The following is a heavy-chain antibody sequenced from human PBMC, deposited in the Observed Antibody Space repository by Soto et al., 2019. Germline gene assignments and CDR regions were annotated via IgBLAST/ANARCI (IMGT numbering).Heavy chain of an antibody. CDR3: AKEATNINNFHY. CDR1: GFTFDNFE. Sequence: GGSLRLSCAASGFTFDNFEINWGRQAPGKGLEWLSYISSSGSSIYYADSVRGRFSVSRDNARQSLYLQMNSLRAEDTAVYYCAKEATNINNFHYWGQGALVTVSS. D-gene: IGHD1-26*01. J-gene: IGHJ4*02. CDR2: ISSSGSSI. V-gene: IGHV3-48*03.